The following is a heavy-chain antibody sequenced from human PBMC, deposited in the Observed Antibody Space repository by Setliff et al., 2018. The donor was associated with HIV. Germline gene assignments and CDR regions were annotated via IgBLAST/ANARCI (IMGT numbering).Heavy chain of an antibody. CDR3: ARDWRHGYDLNFDY. D-gene: IGHD5-12*01. CDR2: IYSGGST. J-gene: IGHJ4*02. CDR1: GSTVSSNY. V-gene: IGHV3-53*01. Sequence: GGSLRLSCAASGSTVSSNYMSWVRQAPGKGLEWVSVIYSGGSTYYADSVKGRFTISRDNSKNTLYLQMNSLRAEDTAVYYCARDWRHGYDLNFDYWGQGTLVTVSS.